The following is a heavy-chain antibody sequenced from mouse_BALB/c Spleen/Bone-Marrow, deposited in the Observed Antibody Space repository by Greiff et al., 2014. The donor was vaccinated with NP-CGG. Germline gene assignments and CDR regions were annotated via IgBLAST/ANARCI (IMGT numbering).Heavy chain of an antibody. CDR1: GYTFTNYW. Sequence: QVQLQQSGAEFVKPGASVKMSCKASGYTFTNYWINWVKQRPGQGLEWIGDIYPGGGITNYNEKFKNKATLTLDTSSGTAYMQLSSLTSEDSAVYYCSRGVYDGSYASAMDYWGQGTSVTVSS. D-gene: IGHD2-3*01. CDR3: SRGVYDGSYASAMDY. CDR2: IYPGGGIT. J-gene: IGHJ4*01. V-gene: IGHV1-55*01.